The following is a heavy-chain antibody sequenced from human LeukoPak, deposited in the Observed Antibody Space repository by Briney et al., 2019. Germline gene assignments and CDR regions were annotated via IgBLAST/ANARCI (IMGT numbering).Heavy chain of an antibody. J-gene: IGHJ5*02. CDR2: IIPIFGTA. V-gene: IGHV1-69*06. Sequence: SVKVSCKASGGTFSSYTISWVRQAPGQGLEWMGGIIPIFGTANYAQKFQGRVTITADKSTSTAYMELSSLRSEDTAVYYCARAITMVRGVIHWFDPWGQGTLVTVSS. D-gene: IGHD3-10*01. CDR1: GGTFSSYT. CDR3: ARAITMVRGVIHWFDP.